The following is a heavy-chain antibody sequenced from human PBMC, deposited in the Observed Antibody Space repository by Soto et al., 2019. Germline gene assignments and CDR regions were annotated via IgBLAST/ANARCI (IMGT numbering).Heavy chain of an antibody. J-gene: IGHJ6*02. CDR1: GYIFTSYW. CDR2: IYPGDSDT. Sequence: GESLKISCNGSGYIFTSYWIGWGRQMPGKGLEWMGIIYPGDSDTRYSPSFQGQVTISADKSISTAYLQWSSLKASDTAMYYCARHPLTYYYDSSGYIRGYYYYGMDVWGQGTTVTVSS. V-gene: IGHV5-51*01. CDR3: ARHPLTYYYDSSGYIRGYYYYGMDV. D-gene: IGHD3-22*01.